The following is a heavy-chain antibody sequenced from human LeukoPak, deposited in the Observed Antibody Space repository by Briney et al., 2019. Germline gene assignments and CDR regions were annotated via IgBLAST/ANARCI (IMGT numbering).Heavy chain of an antibody. J-gene: IGHJ4*02. CDR2: IYYSGST. D-gene: IGHD6-13*01. CDR1: GGSIGSDY. V-gene: IGHV4-59*05. CDR3: ARLGQLALDY. Sequence: SETLSLTCTVSGGSIGSDYWSWIRQPPGKGLEWIGSIYYSGSTYYNPSLKSRVTISVDTSKNQFSLKLSSVTAADTAVYYCARLGQLALDYWGQGTLVTVSS.